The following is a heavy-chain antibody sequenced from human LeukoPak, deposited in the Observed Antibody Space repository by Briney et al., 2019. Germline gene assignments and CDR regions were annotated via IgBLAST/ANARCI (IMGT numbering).Heavy chain of an antibody. CDR2: IYYSGST. Sequence: SETLSLTCTVSGGSISSSSYYWGWIRQPPGKGLEWIGSIYYSGSTYYNPSLKSRVTISVDTSKNQFSLKLSSVTAADTAVYYCAREGGSGWYVYWGQGTLVTVSS. V-gene: IGHV4-39*07. CDR1: GGSISSSSYY. D-gene: IGHD6-19*01. J-gene: IGHJ4*02. CDR3: AREGGSGWYVY.